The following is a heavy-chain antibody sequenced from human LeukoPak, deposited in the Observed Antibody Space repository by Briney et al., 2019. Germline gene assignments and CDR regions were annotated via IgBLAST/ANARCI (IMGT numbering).Heavy chain of an antibody. V-gene: IGHV3-23*01. CDR1: GFIFSNYC. J-gene: IGHJ4*02. CDR2: VGGGGAAT. Sequence: PGGSLRLSCAASGFIFSNYCMNWVRQAPGKGLEWVSAVGGGGAATYYADSVRGRFTISRDNSNNTLFLHMNSLRAEDTAVYYCARQTRIAVAGNTDYWGQGTLVTVSS. D-gene: IGHD6-19*01. CDR3: ARQTRIAVAGNTDY.